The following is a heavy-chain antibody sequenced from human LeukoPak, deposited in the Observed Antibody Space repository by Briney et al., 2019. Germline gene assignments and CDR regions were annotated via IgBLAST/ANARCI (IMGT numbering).Heavy chain of an antibody. CDR2: IYSGGST. D-gene: IGHD3-22*01. CDR1: GFTVSSNY. CDR3: AREPHYYDSSGYYLY. V-gene: IGHV3-66*01. J-gene: IGHJ4*02. Sequence: GGSLRLSCAASGFTVSSNYMNWVRQAPGKGLEWVSVIYSGGSTYYADSVKGRFTISRDNSKNTLYLQMNSLRAEDTAVYYCAREPHYYDSSGYYLYWGQGTLVTVSS.